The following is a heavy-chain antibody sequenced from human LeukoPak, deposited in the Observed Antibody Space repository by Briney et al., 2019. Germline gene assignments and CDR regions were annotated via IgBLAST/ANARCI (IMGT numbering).Heavy chain of an antibody. CDR2: VYYSGIT. V-gene: IGHV4-39*07. CDR1: DGSTGDSGRY. CDR3: ARSPYLTRVGFDP. J-gene: IGHJ5*02. Sequence: WETLALTWPVSDGSTGDSGRYWAGIRQPPGKGLSCVGSVYYSGITHYNPSLKSRLTISVDTSKNQFSLRLSSVTAADTAIYYCARSPYLTRVGFDPWGQGTLVSASS.